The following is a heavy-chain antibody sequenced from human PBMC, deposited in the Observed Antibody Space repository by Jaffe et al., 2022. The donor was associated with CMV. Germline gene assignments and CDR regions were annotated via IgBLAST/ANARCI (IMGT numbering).Heavy chain of an antibody. CDR3: ARYPYYYDSSGYVYYYYYMDV. V-gene: IGHV4-4*02. D-gene: IGHD3-22*01. CDR2: IYHSGST. Sequence: QVQLQESGPGLVKPSGTLSLTCAVSGGSISSSNWWSWVRQPPGKGLEWIGEIYHSGSTNYNPSLKSRVTISVDKSKNQFSLKLSSVTAADTAVYYCARYPYYYDSSGYVYYYYYMDVWGKGTTVTVSS. J-gene: IGHJ6*03. CDR1: GGSISSSNW.